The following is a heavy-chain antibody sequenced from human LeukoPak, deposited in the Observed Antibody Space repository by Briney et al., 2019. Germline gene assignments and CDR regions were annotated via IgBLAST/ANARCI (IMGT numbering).Heavy chain of an antibody. V-gene: IGHV3-48*03. CDR3: ARAPYGDYYYYYGMDV. CDR2: ISSSGSTI. CDR1: GFTFSSYE. J-gene: IGHJ6*02. Sequence: PGGSLRLSCAASGFTFSSYEMNWLRQAPGKGLEWVSYISSSGSTIYYADSVKGRFTISRDNAKNSLYLQMHSLRAEDTAVYYCARAPYGDYYYYYGMDVWGQGTTVTVSS. D-gene: IGHD4-17*01.